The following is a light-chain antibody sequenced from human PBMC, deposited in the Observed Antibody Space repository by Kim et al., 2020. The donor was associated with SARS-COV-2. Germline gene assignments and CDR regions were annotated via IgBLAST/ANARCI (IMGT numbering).Light chain of an antibody. J-gene: IGLJ1*01. CDR1: NSNIGTNT. Sequence: QSVLTQPPSASGTPGQRVTISCSGSNSNIGTNTVNWYQQLPGTAPTLLIYGNNQRPSGVPDRLSGSKSGTSASLAISGLQSEDEADYYCAAWDDSLNGHVFGTGTKVTVL. V-gene: IGLV1-44*01. CDR2: GNN. CDR3: AAWDDSLNGHV.